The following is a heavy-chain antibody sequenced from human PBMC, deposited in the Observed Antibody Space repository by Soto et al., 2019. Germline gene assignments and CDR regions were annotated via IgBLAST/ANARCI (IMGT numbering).Heavy chain of an antibody. J-gene: IGHJ6*02. V-gene: IGHV5-10-1*01. CDR1: GYSLTSYW. CDR2: IDPSDSYT. CDR3: ARLRYDSSGYYYDYYYYGMDV. Sequence: GESLKISCKGSGYSLTSYWISWVRQMPGKGLEWMGRIDPSDSYTNYSPSFQGHVTISADKSISTAYLQWSSLKASDTAMYYCARLRYDSSGYYYDYYYYGMDVWGQGTTVTVSS. D-gene: IGHD3-22*01.